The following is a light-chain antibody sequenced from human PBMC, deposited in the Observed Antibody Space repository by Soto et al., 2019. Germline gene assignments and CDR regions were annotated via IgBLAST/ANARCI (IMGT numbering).Light chain of an antibody. J-gene: IGKJ3*01. CDR1: QSVSSSY. Sequence: EIVLTQSPGTLSLSPGERATLSCRASQSVSSSYLAWYQQKPGQAPRLLIYGASSRATGIPDRFIGSGSGTDFTLTITTLEPEDFAVYYCQQYGSSPPFTFGPGTKVYIK. V-gene: IGKV3-20*01. CDR2: GAS. CDR3: QQYGSSPPFT.